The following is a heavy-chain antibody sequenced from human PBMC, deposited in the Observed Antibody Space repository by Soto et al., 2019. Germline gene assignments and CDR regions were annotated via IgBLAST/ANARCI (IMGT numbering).Heavy chain of an antibody. Sequence: QVQLVESGGGVVQPGRSLRLSCVASGFTFSSYGMHWVRQAPGKGLEWVAIISYDGSNIYYADSVKGRFTISRDNSKNTLYLQMNSLRAEDTSVYYCAKEGGLSGSYYISSSYYFDYWGQGTLVTVSS. V-gene: IGHV3-30*18. CDR3: AKEGGLSGSYYISSSYYFDY. J-gene: IGHJ4*02. CDR2: ISYDGSNI. CDR1: GFTFSSYG. D-gene: IGHD1-26*01.